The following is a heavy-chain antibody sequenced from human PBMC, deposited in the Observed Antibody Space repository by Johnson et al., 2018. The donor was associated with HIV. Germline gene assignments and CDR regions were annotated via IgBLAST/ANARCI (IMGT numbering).Heavy chain of an antibody. CDR1: GFTFSSYW. Sequence: VQLVESGGGLVQPGGSPRLSCVASGFTFSSYWMSWIRQAPGKGLEWVSYISSSTNTIYYADSVKGRFTLSRDNAKNSLALQMNSLRAEDTAVYYCVRDAFDYRDASGRFGGAGFDLWGQGTVVTVSS. CDR2: ISSSTNTI. J-gene: IGHJ3*01. CDR3: VRDAFDYRDASGRFGGAGFDL. D-gene: IGHD3-16*01. V-gene: IGHV3-48*04.